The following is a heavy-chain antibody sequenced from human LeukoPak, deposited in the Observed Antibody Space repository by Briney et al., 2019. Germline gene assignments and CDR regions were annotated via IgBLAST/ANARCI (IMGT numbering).Heavy chain of an antibody. CDR3: SKRPSTGLYSFDY. D-gene: IGHD1-1*01. CDR2: ISGSGDST. CDR1: GFTFSSYA. J-gene: IGHJ4*02. Sequence: PGGSLRLSCAASGFTFSSYAMSWVRQAPGKGLEWVSAISGSGDSTWYEGSVKGRFTISRDKSKNTLYLQVNNLRSEDTAVYYCSKRPSTGLYSFDYWGQGTLVTVSS. V-gene: IGHV3-23*01.